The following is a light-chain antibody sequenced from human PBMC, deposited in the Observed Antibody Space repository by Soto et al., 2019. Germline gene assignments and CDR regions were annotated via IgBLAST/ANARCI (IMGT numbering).Light chain of an antibody. J-gene: IGKJ2*01. Sequence: EIVLTQSPVTLSLSPGERATLSCRASQSISSSFLAWYQQKPGQAPRLPIYAASSRATGVPDRFSGSGSGTDFTLTISRLEPEDSAVYYCQQYGSSPPYTFGQGTKVDIK. CDR1: QSISSSF. CDR2: AAS. V-gene: IGKV3-20*01. CDR3: QQYGSSPPYT.